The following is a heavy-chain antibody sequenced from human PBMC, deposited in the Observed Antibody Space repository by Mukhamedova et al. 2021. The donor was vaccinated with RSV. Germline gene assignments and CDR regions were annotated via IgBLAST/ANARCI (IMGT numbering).Heavy chain of an antibody. D-gene: IGHD4-17*01. J-gene: IGHJ5*02. V-gene: IGHV3-74*01. Sequence: TISRDNAKNTLYLQMNSLRAEDTAVYYCARAPGFDGDYSWGFDWFDPWGQGTLVTVSS. CDR3: ARAPGFDGDYSWGFDWFDP.